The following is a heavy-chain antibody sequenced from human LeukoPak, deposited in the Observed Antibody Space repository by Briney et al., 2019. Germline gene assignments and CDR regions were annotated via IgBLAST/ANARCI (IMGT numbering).Heavy chain of an antibody. CDR1: GGSISSYY. CDR3: ARGRDMVRGVIPHFFDY. D-gene: IGHD3-10*01. V-gene: IGHV4-59*01. J-gene: IGHJ4*02. Sequence: PSETLSLTCTVSGGSISSYYWSWIRQPPGKGQEWIGYIYYSGSTNYNPSLKSRVTISVDTSKNQFSLKLSSVTAADTAVYYCARGRDMVRGVIPHFFDYWGQGTLVTVSS. CDR2: IYYSGST.